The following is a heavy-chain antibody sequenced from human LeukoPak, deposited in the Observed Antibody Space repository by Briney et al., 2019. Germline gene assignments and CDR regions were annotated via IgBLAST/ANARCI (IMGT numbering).Heavy chain of an antibody. V-gene: IGHV3-53*01. CDR2: IYSGGST. Sequence: GGSLRLSCAASGFTVSSNYMSWVRQAPGKGLAWVSVIYSGGSTYYADSVKGRFTISRDNSKNTLYLQMNSLRAEDTAVYYCARHYSSSWHLDYWGQGTLVTVSS. CDR1: GFTVSSNY. J-gene: IGHJ4*02. D-gene: IGHD6-13*01. CDR3: ARHYSSSWHLDY.